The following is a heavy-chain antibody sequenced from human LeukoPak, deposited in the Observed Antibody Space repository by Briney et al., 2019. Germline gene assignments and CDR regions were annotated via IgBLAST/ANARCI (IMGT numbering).Heavy chain of an antibody. CDR1: GFIFSSHG. CDR2: ISPSGDIT. Sequence: GGSLRLSCAASGFIFSSHGMNWVRQAPGKGLEWVSGISPSGDITYCADSVKGRFTISRDNSKNTVYLQMDSLRFEDAAVYYCAQDLAYIRFDNWDQGTLVTVSS. CDR3: AQDLAYIRFDN. J-gene: IGHJ4*02. D-gene: IGHD1-1*01. V-gene: IGHV3-23*01.